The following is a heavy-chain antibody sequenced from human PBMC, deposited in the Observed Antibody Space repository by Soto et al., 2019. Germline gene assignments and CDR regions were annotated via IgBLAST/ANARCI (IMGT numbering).Heavy chain of an antibody. V-gene: IGHV1-69*13. CDR1: GGTFSSYA. Sequence: ASVKVSCKASGGTFSSYAISWVRQAPGQGLEWMGGIIPIFGTANYAQKFQGRVTITADESTGTAYMERSSLRSEDTAVYYCARDEYPERRYCSGGSCYSHYFDYWGQGTLVTVSS. J-gene: IGHJ4*02. CDR2: IIPIFGTA. CDR3: ARDEYPERRYCSGGSCYSHYFDY. D-gene: IGHD2-15*01.